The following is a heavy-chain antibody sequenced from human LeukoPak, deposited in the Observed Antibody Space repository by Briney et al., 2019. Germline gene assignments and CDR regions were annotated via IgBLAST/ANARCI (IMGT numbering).Heavy chain of an antibody. CDR3: ARGQNKCLGH. Sequence: ASVKVSCKASGYTFTNYFMHWVRQAPGQGLEWMGVINPSGGGTTYAQRFQGRVTMTRDTSTSTVHMELSSLRSEDTAVYYCARGQNKCLGHWGQGTLVTVSS. J-gene: IGHJ4*02. V-gene: IGHV1-46*01. CDR1: GYTFTNYF. CDR2: INPSGGGT. D-gene: IGHD2/OR15-2a*01.